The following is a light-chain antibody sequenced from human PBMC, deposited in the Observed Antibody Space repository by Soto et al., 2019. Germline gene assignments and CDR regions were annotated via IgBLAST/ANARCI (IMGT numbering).Light chain of an antibody. J-gene: IGKJ5*01. CDR2: DAS. CDR1: QYITIY. Sequence: EIVLTQSPATLSLSPGERATLSCRASQYITIYLAWYQQKPGQAPRLLIYDASNRATGIPARFSGSGSGTEFTLTISSLEPDDFAVYYCQQRADCPITFGQGTRLEIK. V-gene: IGKV3-11*01. CDR3: QQRADCPIT.